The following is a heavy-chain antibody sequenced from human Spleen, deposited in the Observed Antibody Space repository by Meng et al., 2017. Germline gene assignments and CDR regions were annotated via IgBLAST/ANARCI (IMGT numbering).Heavy chain of an antibody. CDR1: GGSFSGYY. CDR2: INHSGST. D-gene: IGHD3-16*01. CDR3: ARTYYDYVWEKSEDYLDY. V-gene: IGHV4-34*01. J-gene: IGHJ4*02. Sequence: GSLRLSCAVYGGSFSGYYWSWIRQPPGKGLEWIGEINHSGSTNYNPSLKSRVTISVDTSKNQCYLKLSSVTAADTAVYYCARTYYDYVWEKSEDYLDYWGQGTLVTVSS.